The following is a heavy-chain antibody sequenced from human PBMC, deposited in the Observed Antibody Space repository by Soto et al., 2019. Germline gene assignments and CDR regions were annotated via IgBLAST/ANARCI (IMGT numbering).Heavy chain of an antibody. Sequence: EVQLLESGGGLVQPGGALRLSCAASGFSFTSHAMSWVRQAPGKGLQWISSISAGSEGAYYADSVKGRFTISRDNSNNTLYLHMNSLRAEDTAWYYCARDLWWYLHWGQGTLVTVSS. J-gene: IGHJ1*01. CDR3: ARDLWWYLH. D-gene: IGHD2-15*01. CDR2: ISAGSEGA. V-gene: IGHV3-23*01. CDR1: GFSFTSHA.